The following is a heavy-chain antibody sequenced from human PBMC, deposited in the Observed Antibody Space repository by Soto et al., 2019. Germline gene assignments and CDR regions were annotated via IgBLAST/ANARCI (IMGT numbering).Heavy chain of an antibody. Sequence: SQTLSLTCAISGDSVSSNSAAWNWIRQSPSRGLEWLGRTYYRSKWYNDYAVSVKSRITINPDTSKNQFSLQLNSVTPEDTAVYYCARATRHYYDSSGYAIPVRGAFDIWGQGTMVTVSS. J-gene: IGHJ3*02. CDR2: TYYRSKWYN. CDR3: ARATRHYYDSSGYAIPVRGAFDI. V-gene: IGHV6-1*01. CDR1: GDSVSSNSAA. D-gene: IGHD3-22*01.